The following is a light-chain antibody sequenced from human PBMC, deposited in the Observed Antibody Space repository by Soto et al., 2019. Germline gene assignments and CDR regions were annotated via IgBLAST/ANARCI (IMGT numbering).Light chain of an antibody. J-gene: IGLJ2*01. V-gene: IGLV2-18*02. CDR2: EVS. Sequence: QSALTQPPSVSGSPGQSVTISCTGTSSDVGSYNLVSWYQQSPGTAPKLMICEVSNRPSGVPDRFSGSKSGSTASLTISGLQAEDEADYYCSSYTNSKTLVFGGGTKVTVL. CDR1: SSDVGSYNL. CDR3: SSYTNSKTLV.